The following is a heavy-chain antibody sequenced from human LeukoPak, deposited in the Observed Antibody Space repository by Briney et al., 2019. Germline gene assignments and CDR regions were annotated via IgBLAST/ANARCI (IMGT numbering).Heavy chain of an antibody. CDR1: GFTFSDYY. CDR3: ARETFDAFDI. Sequence: PGGSLRLSCAASGFTFSDYYMSWIRPAPGKGLGGGSYISSSGSTIYYADPVKGRFTISRDNAKNSLYLQMNSLRAEDTAVYYCARETFDAFDIWGQGTMVTVSS. J-gene: IGHJ3*02. CDR2: ISSSGSTI. D-gene: IGHD3-16*01. V-gene: IGHV3-11*01.